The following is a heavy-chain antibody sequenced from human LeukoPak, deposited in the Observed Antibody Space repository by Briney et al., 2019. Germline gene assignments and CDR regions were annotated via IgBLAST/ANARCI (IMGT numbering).Heavy chain of an antibody. CDR1: GFTVSSNS. D-gene: IGHD6-19*01. Sequence: PGGSLRLSCTVSGFTVSSNSMSWVRQAPGKGLEWVSFIYSDNTHYSDSVKGRFTISRDNSKNTLYLQMNSLRAEDTAVYYCARVQIAVAGYFDYWGQGTLVTVSS. J-gene: IGHJ4*02. V-gene: IGHV3-53*01. CDR3: ARVQIAVAGYFDY. CDR2: IYSDNT.